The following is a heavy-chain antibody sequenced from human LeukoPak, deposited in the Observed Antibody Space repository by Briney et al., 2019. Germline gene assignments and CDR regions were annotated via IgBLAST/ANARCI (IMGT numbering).Heavy chain of an antibody. Sequence: GGSLRLSCAASGFTFSSYSMNWVRQAPGKGLEWVSSISSSSSYIYYADSVKGRFTISRDNAKNSLYLQMNSLRAEDTAVYYCARDHGGVAVAGRGEFDHWGQGTLVTVSS. V-gene: IGHV3-21*01. CDR2: ISSSSSYI. CDR3: ARDHGGVAVAGRGEFDH. D-gene: IGHD6-19*01. CDR1: GFTFSSYS. J-gene: IGHJ4*02.